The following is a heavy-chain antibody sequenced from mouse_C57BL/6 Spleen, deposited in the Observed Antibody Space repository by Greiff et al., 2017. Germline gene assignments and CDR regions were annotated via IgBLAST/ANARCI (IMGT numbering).Heavy chain of an antibody. CDR1: GYAFTNYL. D-gene: IGHD1-1*01. CDR3: ARRITTVVAFDY. J-gene: IGHJ2*01. Sequence: QVQLQQSGAELVRPGTSVKVSCKASGYAFTNYLIEWVKQRPGQGLEGIGVITPGSGGTNYNEKFKGKATLTADKSSSTAYMQLSRLTSEDSAVYFCARRITTVVAFDYWGQGTTLTVSS. V-gene: IGHV1-54*01. CDR2: ITPGSGGT.